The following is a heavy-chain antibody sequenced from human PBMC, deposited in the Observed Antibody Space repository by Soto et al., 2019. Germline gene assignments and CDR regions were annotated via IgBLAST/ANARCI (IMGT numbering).Heavy chain of an antibody. CDR1: GFTFSSYE. CDR3: ARDSSLAYCGGDCYSVFDY. V-gene: IGHV3-48*03. J-gene: IGHJ4*02. CDR2: ISSSGSTI. Sequence: GGSLRLSCAASGFTFSSYEMNWVRQAPGKGLEWVSYISSSGSTIYYADSVKGRFTISRDNAKNSLYLQMNSLRAEDTAVYYCARDSSLAYCGGDCYSVFDYWGQGTLVTVSS. D-gene: IGHD2-21*02.